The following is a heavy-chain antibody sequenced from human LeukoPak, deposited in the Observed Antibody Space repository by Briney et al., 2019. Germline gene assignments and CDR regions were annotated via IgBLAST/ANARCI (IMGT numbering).Heavy chain of an antibody. CDR3: AKDGGSSGWSHYYYYGMDV. CDR2: ISGSGGST. V-gene: IGHV3-23*01. J-gene: IGHJ6*02. CDR1: GFPFSDHY. D-gene: IGHD6-19*01. Sequence: PGGSLRLSCAASGFPFSDHYMSWVRQAPGKGLEWVSAISGSGGSTYYADSVKGRFTISRDNSKNTLYLQMNSLRAEDTAVYYCAKDGGSSGWSHYYYYGMDVWGQGTTVTVSS.